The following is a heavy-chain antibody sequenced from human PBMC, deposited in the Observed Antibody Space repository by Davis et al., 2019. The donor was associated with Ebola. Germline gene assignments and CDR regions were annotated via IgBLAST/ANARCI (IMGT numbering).Heavy chain of an antibody. CDR1: GFSLSTSGMC. CDR3: AHRRGGDYDPYYYGMDV. D-gene: IGHD4-17*01. V-gene: IGHV2-70*12. J-gene: IGHJ6*02. Sequence: SGPTLVKPTQTLTLTCTFSGFSLSTSGMCVSWIRQPPGKALEWLALIDWDDDKYYSTSLKTRLTISKDTSKNQVVLTMTNMDPVDTATYYCAHRRGGDYDPYYYGMDVWGQGTTVTVSS. CDR2: IDWDDDK.